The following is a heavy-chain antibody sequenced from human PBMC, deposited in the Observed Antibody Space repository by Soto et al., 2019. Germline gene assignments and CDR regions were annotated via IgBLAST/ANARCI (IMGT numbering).Heavy chain of an antibody. Sequence: LRLSCAASGFTFSSYEMNWVRQAPGKGLEWVSYISSSGSTIYYADSVKGRFTISRDNAKNSLYLQMNSLRAEDAAVYCCARVPRNWNYVYYGMDVWGQGTTVTVSS. J-gene: IGHJ6*02. D-gene: IGHD1-1*01. CDR2: ISSSGSTI. CDR3: ARVPRNWNYVYYGMDV. CDR1: GFTFSSYE. V-gene: IGHV3-48*03.